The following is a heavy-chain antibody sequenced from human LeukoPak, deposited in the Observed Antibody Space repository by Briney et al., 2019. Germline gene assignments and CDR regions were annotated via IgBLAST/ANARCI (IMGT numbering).Heavy chain of an antibody. CDR2: ISSSGSTI. CDR1: GFRFSSYE. D-gene: IGHD6-19*01. Sequence: GGSLRLSCAASGFRFSSYEMNWVRQAPGKGLEWVSYISSSGSTIYYAHSVKGRFTISRDNAKNSRYLQMNSLRAEDTAVYYCVRVGQWRDFDYWGQGTLVTVSS. V-gene: IGHV3-48*03. J-gene: IGHJ4*02. CDR3: VRVGQWRDFDY.